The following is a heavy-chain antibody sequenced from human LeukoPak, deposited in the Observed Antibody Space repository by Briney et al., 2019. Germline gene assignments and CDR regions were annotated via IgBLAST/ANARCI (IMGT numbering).Heavy chain of an antibody. D-gene: IGHD3-10*01. CDR2: IYYSGST. Sequence: SETLSLTCTVSGGSISSYYWSWIRQPPGKGLEWIGYIYYSGSTNYNPSLKSRVTISVDTSKNQLSLKLSSVTAADTAVYYCARVRGYYYGSGSYPRYYFDYWGQGTLVTVSS. V-gene: IGHV4-59*12. CDR3: ARVRGYYYGSGSYPRYYFDY. CDR1: GGSISSYY. J-gene: IGHJ4*02.